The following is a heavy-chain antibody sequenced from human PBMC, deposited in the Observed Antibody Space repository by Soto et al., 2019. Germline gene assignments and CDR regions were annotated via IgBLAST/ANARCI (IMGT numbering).Heavy chain of an antibody. CDR1: GGSISSSSYY. CDR3: ARHAYDILTGYYRAAFDI. Sequence: SETLSLTCTVSGGSISSSSYYWGWIRQPPGKGLEGIGSIDYSGSTYYNPSLTSRVTISVDTSKNQFSLKLSAVTAADTAVYYCARHAYDILTGYYRAAFDIWGQGTMVTVSS. V-gene: IGHV4-39*01. J-gene: IGHJ3*02. D-gene: IGHD3-9*01. CDR2: IDYSGST.